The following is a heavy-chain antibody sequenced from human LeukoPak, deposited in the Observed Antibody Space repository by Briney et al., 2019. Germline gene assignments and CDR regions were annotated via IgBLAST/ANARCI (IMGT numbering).Heavy chain of an antibody. CDR2: ISSGSSSM. CDR1: GFTFSSYS. V-gene: IGHV3-48*02. D-gene: IGHD2-2*01. Sequence: GGSLRLSCAASGFTFSSYSMNWVRQAPGKGLEWVSYISSGSSSMYYADSVKGRLTISRDTAKNSLYLQMNSLGDEDTAVYYCVRGYCGSTSCAFDYWGQGTLVTVSS. J-gene: IGHJ4*02. CDR3: VRGYCGSTSCAFDY.